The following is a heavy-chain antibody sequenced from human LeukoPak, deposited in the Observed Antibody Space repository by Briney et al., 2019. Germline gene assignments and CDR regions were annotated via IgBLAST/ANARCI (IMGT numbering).Heavy chain of an antibody. CDR1: GFTFSGHW. V-gene: IGHV3-7*01. CDR3: TRDVWFSFDY. J-gene: IGHJ4*02. Sequence: PGGSLRLSCAASGFTFSGHWMSWVRQAPGKGLEWVAKIKPDGSEEYYVDSVKGRFTISRDNTKNSLYLQTNSLRAEDTAVYYCTRDVWFSFDYWRQGTLVTVSP. D-gene: IGHD3-10*01. CDR2: IKPDGSEE.